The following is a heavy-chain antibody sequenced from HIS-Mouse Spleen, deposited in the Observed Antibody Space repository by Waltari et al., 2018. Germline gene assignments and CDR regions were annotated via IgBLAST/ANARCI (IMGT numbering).Heavy chain of an antibody. D-gene: IGHD1-26*01. J-gene: IGHJ4*02. Sequence: QLQLQESGPGLVKPSETLSLTCTVPGGSISSSSYYWGWIRQPPGKGLEWIGSIYYSGSTYYNPSLKSRVTISVDTSKNQFSLKLSTVTAADTAVYYCARGGYSGSCFFDYWGQGTLVTVSS. CDR1: GGSISSSSYY. V-gene: IGHV4-39*07. CDR3: ARGGYSGSCFFDY. CDR2: IYYSGST.